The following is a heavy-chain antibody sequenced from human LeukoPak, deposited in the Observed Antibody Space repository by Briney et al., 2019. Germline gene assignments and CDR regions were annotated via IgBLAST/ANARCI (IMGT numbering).Heavy chain of an antibody. J-gene: IGHJ4*02. V-gene: IGHV3-15*07. CDR2: IKRKTEGGTT. CDR1: GFTFNNAW. Sequence: GGSLRLSCAASGFTFNNAWMNWVRQAPGKGLEWVGRIKRKTEGGTTDCAAPAKGRFTISRDDSKNMLFLQMNSLKTEDTAVFYCARDQYDTWSRRGNFDSWGQGTLVIVSS. CDR3: ARDQYDTWSRRGNFDS. D-gene: IGHD3-3*01.